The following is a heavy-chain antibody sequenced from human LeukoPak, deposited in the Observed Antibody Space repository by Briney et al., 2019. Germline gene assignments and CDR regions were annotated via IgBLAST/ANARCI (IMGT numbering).Heavy chain of an antibody. CDR3: AKDTGSARLDY. V-gene: IGHV3-30*18. D-gene: IGHD4-17*01. CDR1: GFPFNTYG. Sequence: PGGTLRLSCAASGFPFNTYGTHWVRQAPGKGLEWVAVISYGGTNKFYAASGKGRFTISRDNSRNTVYLQVNRLRVEDTAVYYCAKDTGSARLDYWGQGTLVTVSS. CDR2: ISYGGTNK. J-gene: IGHJ4*02.